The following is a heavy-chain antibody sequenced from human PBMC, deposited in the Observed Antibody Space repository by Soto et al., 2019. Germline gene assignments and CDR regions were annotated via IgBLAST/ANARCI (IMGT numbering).Heavy chain of an antibody. V-gene: IGHV3-23*01. Sequence: PGWSLRLSCAASGFTFSSYAMSWVRQAPGKGLEWVSAISGSGGSIYNADSVKGRFTISRDHSKNTLYLQMNSLRAEDTALYYCAKASCSSTSCSFPQFDPCGQGNMGTVAS. CDR3: AKASCSSTSCSFPQFDP. CDR2: ISGSGGSI. J-gene: IGHJ5*02. CDR1: GFTFSSYA. D-gene: IGHD2-2*01.